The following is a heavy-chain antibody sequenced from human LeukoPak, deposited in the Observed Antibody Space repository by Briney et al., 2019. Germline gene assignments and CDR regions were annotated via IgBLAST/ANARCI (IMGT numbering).Heavy chain of an antibody. CDR2: ISSSSSYI. CDR1: GFTFSSYS. Sequence: PGGSLRLSCAASGFTFSSYSMNWVRQAPGKGLEWVSSISSSSSYIYYADSVKGRFTISRDNAKNSPYLQMNSLRAEDTAVYYCARDVPPPGLPTGMDVWGQGTTVTVSS. D-gene: IGHD2-2*01. V-gene: IGHV3-21*01. CDR3: ARDVPPPGLPTGMDV. J-gene: IGHJ6*02.